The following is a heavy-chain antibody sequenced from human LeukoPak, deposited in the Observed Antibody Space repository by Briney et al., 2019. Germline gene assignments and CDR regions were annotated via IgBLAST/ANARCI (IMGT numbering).Heavy chain of an antibody. CDR3: SSRGSGAVAPPFDP. J-gene: IGHJ5*02. CDR2: IYYSGST. D-gene: IGHD6-19*01. V-gene: IGHV4-61*01. Sequence: SETLSLTCTVSGGSVSSGSYNWSWIRPPPGKGLVWYGYIYYSGSTNYNPSLQSRVTISVDTSKNQFSLKLSSVTAADTAVYYCSSRGSGAVAPPFDPWGQGTLVTVSS. CDR1: GGSVSSGSYN.